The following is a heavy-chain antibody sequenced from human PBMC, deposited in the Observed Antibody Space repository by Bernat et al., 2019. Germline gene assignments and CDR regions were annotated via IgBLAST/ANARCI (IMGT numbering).Heavy chain of an antibody. CDR1: GYTFKNYG. CDR3: ARSWRYHLITLADHYFDP. Sequence: QVHLVQSGAEVREPGASVRVSCKASGYTFKNYGITWVRQAPGQRLEWLGWVRPYSGNRDYAQRFQGRITLTTDTSTSTAYLALTSLTSDDPAVYYVARSWRYHLITLADHYFDPWGQGTLVTVSS. V-gene: IGHV1-18*01. J-gene: IGHJ5*02. D-gene: IGHD2-2*01. CDR2: VRPYSGNR.